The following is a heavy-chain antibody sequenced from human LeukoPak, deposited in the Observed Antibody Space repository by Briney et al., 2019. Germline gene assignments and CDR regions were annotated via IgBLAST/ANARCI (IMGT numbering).Heavy chain of an antibody. D-gene: IGHD5-18*01. CDR3: ARCGGRGYSYGYPSYYYYMDV. Sequence: GGSLRLSCAASGFRFSDYYMGWIRQAPGKGLEWVSHISSSGSTIYYADSVKGRFTISRDNAKSSLYLQMNSLRAEDTAVYYCARCGGRGYSYGYPSYYYYMDVWGKGTTVTVSS. CDR1: GFRFSDYY. CDR2: ISSSGSTI. V-gene: IGHV3-11*04. J-gene: IGHJ6*03.